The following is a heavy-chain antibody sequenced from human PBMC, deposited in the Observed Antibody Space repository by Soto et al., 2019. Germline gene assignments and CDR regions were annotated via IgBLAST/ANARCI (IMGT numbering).Heavy chain of an antibody. Sequence: PSETLSLTCTVSGGSISSGDYYWSLIRQPPGKGLEWIGYIYYSGSTYYNPSLKSRVTISVDTSKNQFSLKLSSVTAADTAVYYCARGWVDTAMVASPGYYYYGMDVSGQGTTVTVSS. CDR1: GGSISSGDYY. CDR3: ARGWVDTAMVASPGYYYYGMDV. D-gene: IGHD5-18*01. J-gene: IGHJ6*02. V-gene: IGHV4-30-4*01. CDR2: IYYSGST.